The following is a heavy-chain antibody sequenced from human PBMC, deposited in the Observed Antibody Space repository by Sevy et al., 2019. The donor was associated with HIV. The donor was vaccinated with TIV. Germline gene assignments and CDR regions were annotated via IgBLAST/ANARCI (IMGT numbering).Heavy chain of an antibody. CDR1: GFSFDSYG. CDR3: HDHRGNSKEALNCQRESLTAEETDIYYCAKGGGGHYDPDEIAYYFYYYNMDV. CDR2: ISGSGTRT. Sequence: GGSLRLSCAVSGFSFDSYGMTWVRQAPGKGLEWVSAISGSGTRTYYADSVKGRFIISRDNSKNTLDLQMNSLRYEDPVKGGLHDHRGNSKEALNCQRESLTAEETDIYYCAKGGGGHYDPDEIAYYFYYYNMDVWGKGTTVTVSS. D-gene: IGHD3-22*01. J-gene: IGHJ6*03. V-gene: IGHV3-23*01.